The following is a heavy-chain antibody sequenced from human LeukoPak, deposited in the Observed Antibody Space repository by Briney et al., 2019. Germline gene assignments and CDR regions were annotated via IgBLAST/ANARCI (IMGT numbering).Heavy chain of an antibody. Sequence: GGSLRLSCAVSGFSVTNNYMSWVRQAPGKGLEWVSAISVGGNTYYADSVKGRFTISRDNSKNTLYLQMNSLRAEDTAVYFCARDDYGGNSVLWVYYGMDVWGQGTTVTVSS. CDR2: ISVGGNT. V-gene: IGHV3-53*01. CDR3: ARDDYGGNSVLWVYYGMDV. J-gene: IGHJ6*02. D-gene: IGHD4-23*01. CDR1: GFSVTNNY.